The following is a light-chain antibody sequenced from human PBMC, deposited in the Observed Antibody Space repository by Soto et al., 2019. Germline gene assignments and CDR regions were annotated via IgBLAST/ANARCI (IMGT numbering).Light chain of an antibody. J-gene: IGKJ5*01. CDR1: QSISSL. CDR2: KAS. Sequence: DIQMTQSPSTLSASVEDRVTITCRASQSISSLLAWYQQKPGRAPTLLIYKASTLQTGVPSRFSGSGSGTEFTLTTSSLQPDDFATYYCQQYNSYPLTFGQGTRLEIK. CDR3: QQYNSYPLT. V-gene: IGKV1-5*03.